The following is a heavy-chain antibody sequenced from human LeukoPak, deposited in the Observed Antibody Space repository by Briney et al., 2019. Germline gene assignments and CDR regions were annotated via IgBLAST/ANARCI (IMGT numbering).Heavy chain of an antibody. CDR1: RFSFSIYW. V-gene: IGHV4-39*01. J-gene: IGHJ4*02. Sequence: GSLRLSCAASRFSFSIYWMNWVRQPPGKGLEWIASINYSGSTYYNPSLKSRVTISVDTSENQFSLKLSSVTAADTAVYYCARYVVYGSGKYYFDYWGQGTLVTVSS. CDR2: INYSGST. D-gene: IGHD3-10*01. CDR3: ARYVVYGSGKYYFDY.